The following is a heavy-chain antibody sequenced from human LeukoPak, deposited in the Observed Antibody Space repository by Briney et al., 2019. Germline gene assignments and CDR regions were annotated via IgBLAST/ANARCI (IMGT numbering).Heavy chain of an antibody. CDR2: ISSSSSYI. D-gene: IGHD5-12*01. CDR1: GFTFSSYS. Sequence: GGSLRLSCAASGFTFSSYSMNWVRQAPGKGREWVSSISSSSSYIYYADSVKGRFTISRDNAKSSLYLQMNSLRAEDTAVYYCARDPGYSGYDWGYYYYYYYMDVWGKGTTVTVSS. V-gene: IGHV3-21*01. CDR3: ARDPGYSGYDWGYYYYYYYMDV. J-gene: IGHJ6*03.